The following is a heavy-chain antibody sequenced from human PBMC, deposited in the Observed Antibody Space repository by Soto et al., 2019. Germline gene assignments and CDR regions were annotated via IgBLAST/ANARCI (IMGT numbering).Heavy chain of an antibody. CDR1: GSTFSSYA. D-gene: IGHD3-22*01. V-gene: IGHV3-23*01. J-gene: IGHJ6*02. CDR2: ISGSGGST. Sequence: GSLRLSCAASGSTFSSYAMSWVRQAPGKGLEWVSAISGSGGSTYYADSVKGRFTISRDNSKNTLYLQMNSLRAEDTAVYYCAKTYYYDSSGYSHSYYYYYGMDVWGQGTTVTVSS. CDR3: AKTYYYDSSGYSHSYYYYYGMDV.